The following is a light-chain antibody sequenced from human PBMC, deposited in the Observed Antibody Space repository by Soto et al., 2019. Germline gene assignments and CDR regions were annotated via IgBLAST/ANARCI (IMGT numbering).Light chain of an antibody. V-gene: IGLV1-47*02. CDR2: GDS. J-gene: IGLJ3*02. CDR1: RSNIGSYD. CDR3: ATWDDSLSVL. Sequence: QSVLTQPPSASGPPGQRVTLSCSGSRSNIGSYDVYWYQQVPGTAPKLLIYGDSRRPSGVPDRFSGSKSGTSASLAISGLRSEDEADYYCATWDDSLSVLFGGGTKLTVL.